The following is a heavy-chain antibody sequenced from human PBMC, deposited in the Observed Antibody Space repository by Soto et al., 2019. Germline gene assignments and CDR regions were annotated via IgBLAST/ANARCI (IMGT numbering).Heavy chain of an antibody. D-gene: IGHD6-13*01. V-gene: IGHV1-3*01. CDR2: INAGNGNT. CDR3: ARGGEDSSRWLKYFDY. CDR1: GYTFTSYA. Sequence: ASVKVSCKASGYTFTSYAMHWVRQAPGQRLEWMGWINAGNGNTKYSQKFQGRVTITRDTSASTAYMELSSLRSEDTAVYYCARGGEDSSRWLKYFDYWGQGTLVTVSS. J-gene: IGHJ4*02.